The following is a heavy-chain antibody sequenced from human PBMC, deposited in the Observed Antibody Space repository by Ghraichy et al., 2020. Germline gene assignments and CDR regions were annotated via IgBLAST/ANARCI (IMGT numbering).Heavy chain of an antibody. J-gene: IGHJ3*02. CDR1: GFSFSGFY. CDR2: ISSLSTYT. CDR3: ARPRSGSYGAFDI. V-gene: IGHV3-11*06. D-gene: IGHD3-10*01. Sequence: GESLNISCAASGFSFSGFYMSWIRQAPGKGLEWLSYISSLSTYTHYTDSVKGRFTISRDNAKNSLFLQMNSLRVEDTAVYYCARPRSGSYGAFDIWGQGTMVTVSS.